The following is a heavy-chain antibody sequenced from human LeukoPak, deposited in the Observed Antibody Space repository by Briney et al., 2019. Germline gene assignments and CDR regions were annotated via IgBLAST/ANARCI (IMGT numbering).Heavy chain of an antibody. CDR1: GGSVTSSSFY. CDR2: INYSGIT. CDR3: AKSGPATGRPDAFDI. J-gene: IGHJ3*02. Sequence: SETLSLTCTLSGGSVTSSSFYWAWIRQPPGKGLECIGTINYSGITYYNSPLKSRVTISVDTSKNQFSLKLNSVTAADTAVYFCAKSGPATGRPDAFDIWGQGTMVTVSS. V-gene: IGHV4-39*07. D-gene: IGHD1-26*01.